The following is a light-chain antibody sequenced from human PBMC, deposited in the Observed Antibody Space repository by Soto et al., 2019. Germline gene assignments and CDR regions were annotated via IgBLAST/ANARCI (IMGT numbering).Light chain of an antibody. V-gene: IGKV1-39*01. CDR3: QQIFSTPYT. CDR2: TAS. Sequence: DIQMTQSPSSLSASVGDSVTIPCRAMQRINKYLNWYQQRSGRAPRLLIHTASSLHSGVPSRFSGSGSGSDFTLTISSLQPEDFATYFCQQIFSTPYTFVQGTKVDIK. CDR1: QRINKY. J-gene: IGKJ2*01.